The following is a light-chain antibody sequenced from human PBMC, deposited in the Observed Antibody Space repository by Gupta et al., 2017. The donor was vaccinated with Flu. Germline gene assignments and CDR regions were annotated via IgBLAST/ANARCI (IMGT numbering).Light chain of an antibody. CDR3: QQASLLPIT. Sequence: DIQLTQSPSSVSASVGDSVTITCRASQNIYTYLAWYQHKPGGAPKLLIYEASTLHSGVPSRFSGSGSGTDFTLTINRLQSEDFATYYCQQASLLPITVGQGTRMDIK. V-gene: IGKV1D-12*01. CDR1: QNIYTY. CDR2: EAS. J-gene: IGKJ5*01.